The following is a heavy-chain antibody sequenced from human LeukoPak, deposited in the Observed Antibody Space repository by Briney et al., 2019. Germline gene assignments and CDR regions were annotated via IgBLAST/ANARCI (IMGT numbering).Heavy chain of an antibody. Sequence: SETLSLTCTVSGGSISSGSYYWSWIRQPAGKGLEWIGRIYTSGSTNYNPSLKSRVTISVDTSKNQFPLKLSSVTAADTAVYYCAREGYSWFDPWGQGTLVTVSS. CDR2: IYTSGST. V-gene: IGHV4-61*02. CDR1: GGSISSGSYY. J-gene: IGHJ5*02. CDR3: AREGYSWFDP.